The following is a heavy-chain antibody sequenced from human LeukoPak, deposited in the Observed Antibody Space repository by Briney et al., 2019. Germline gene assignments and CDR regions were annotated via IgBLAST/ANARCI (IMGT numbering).Heavy chain of an antibody. J-gene: IGHJ4*02. CDR3: ARGPGTYYDILTGYYTSADYFDY. V-gene: IGHV3-48*03. D-gene: IGHD3-9*01. CDR2: ISISGSTI. Sequence: PGGSLRLSCAASGFTFSSYEMNWVRQAPGKGLEWVSYISISGSTIYYADSVKGRFTISRDNAKNSLYLQMNSLRAEDTAVYYCARGPGTYYDILTGYYTSADYFDYWGQGTLVTVSS. CDR1: GFTFSSYE.